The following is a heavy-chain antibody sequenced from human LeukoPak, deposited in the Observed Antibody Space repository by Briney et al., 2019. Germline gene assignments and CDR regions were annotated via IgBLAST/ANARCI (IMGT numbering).Heavy chain of an antibody. Sequence: KPSETLSLTCTVSGGSISSYYWSWIRQPPGKGLEWIGYIYYSGSPNYSPSLKSRVTISVDTSKNQFSLKLSSVTAADTAVYYCARDTYYYDSSGYPNNWFDPWGQGTLVTVSS. CDR2: IYYSGSP. V-gene: IGHV4-59*12. CDR3: ARDTYYYDSSGYPNNWFDP. D-gene: IGHD3-22*01. CDR1: GGSISSYY. J-gene: IGHJ5*02.